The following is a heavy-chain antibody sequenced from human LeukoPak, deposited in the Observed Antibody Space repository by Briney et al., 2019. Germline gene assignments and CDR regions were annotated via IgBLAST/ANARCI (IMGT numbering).Heavy chain of an antibody. CDR3: AREARLYYDFWSGSRGHYMDV. V-gene: IGHV1-69*13. J-gene: IGHJ6*03. Sequence: GASVKVSCKASGGTFSSYAIRWVRQAPGQGLEWMGGIIPIFGTANYAQKFQGRVTITADEFTSTAYMELSSLRSEDTAVYYCAREARLYYDFWSGSRGHYMDVWGKGTTVTVSS. CDR1: GGTFSSYA. CDR2: IIPIFGTA. D-gene: IGHD3-3*01.